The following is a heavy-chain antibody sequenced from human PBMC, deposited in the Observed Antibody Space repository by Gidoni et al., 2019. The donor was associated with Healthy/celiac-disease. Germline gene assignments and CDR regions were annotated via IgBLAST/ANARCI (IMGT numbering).Heavy chain of an antibody. CDR2: IYYSGST. J-gene: IGHJ4*02. D-gene: IGHD3-22*01. CDR1: GGSISRRSYY. CDR3: ARQGHYDSSGYPFDY. V-gene: IGHV4-39*01. Sequence: QLQLQESGPGLVKPSETLSLTCTVSGGSISRRSYYWGWIRQPPGKGLEWIGSIYYSGSTYYNPSLKSRVTISVDTSKNQFSLKLSSVTAADTAVYYCARQGHYDSSGYPFDYWGQGTLVTVSS.